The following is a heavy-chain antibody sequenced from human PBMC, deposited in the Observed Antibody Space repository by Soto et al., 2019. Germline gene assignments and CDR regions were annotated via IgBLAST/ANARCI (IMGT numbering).Heavy chain of an antibody. D-gene: IGHD3-22*01. CDR2: IIPMFGTA. CDR1: GDTFSSYA. V-gene: IGHV1-69*01. J-gene: IGHJ4*02. CDR3: ARVGQAHYYDSSGYYSPLDY. Sequence: QVQLVQSGAEVKKPGSSVKVSCKASGDTFSSYAINWVRQAPGQGLEWMGGIIPMFGTANYAQKFKGRVTITAGESTSTVYMELSSLRSEDTAVYYCARVGQAHYYDSSGYYSPLDYWGQVTLVTVSS.